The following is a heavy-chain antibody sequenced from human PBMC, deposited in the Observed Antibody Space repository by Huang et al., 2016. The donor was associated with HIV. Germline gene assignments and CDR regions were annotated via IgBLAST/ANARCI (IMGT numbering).Heavy chain of an antibody. V-gene: IGHV3-23*01. D-gene: IGHD3-3*01. CDR1: IFTFSTSA. CDR3: AKGSERSLTGPKYQYYFDY. Sequence: EVQLLESGGGLVQPGGSLRLSCAASIFTFSTSAMSWVRQAPGKGVEWVSGISGSGSSTYHADSVKGRFTISRDNSRNTLYLQMKSLRVEDTAIYYCAKGSERSLTGPKYQYYFDYWGQGTLVTVSS. CDR2: ISGSGSST. J-gene: IGHJ4*02.